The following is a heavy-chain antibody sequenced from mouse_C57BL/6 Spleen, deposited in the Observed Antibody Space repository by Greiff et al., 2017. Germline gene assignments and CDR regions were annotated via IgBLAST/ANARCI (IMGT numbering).Heavy chain of an antibody. V-gene: IGHV1-82*01. J-gene: IGHJ1*03. D-gene: IGHD2-4*01. CDR2: IYPGDGDT. Sequence: VQLQQSGPELVKPGASVKISCKASGYAFSSSWMNWVKQRPGKGLEWLGRIYPGDGDTNYNGKFKGKATLTADKSSSTAYMQLSSLTSEDSAVYFCARGDLYDYDDWYFDVWGTGTTVTVSS. CDR3: ARGDLYDYDDWYFDV. CDR1: GYAFSSSW.